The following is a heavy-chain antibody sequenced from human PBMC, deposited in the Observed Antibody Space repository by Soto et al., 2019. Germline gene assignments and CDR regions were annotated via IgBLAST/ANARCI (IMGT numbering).Heavy chain of an antibody. J-gene: IGHJ5*02. Sequence: PSETLSLTCTVSGGSISSGGYYWSWIRQHPGKGLEWIGYIYYSGSTYYNPSLKSRVTISVDTSKNQFSLKLSPVTAADTAVYYCARDLAPGIAAAGHVSNWFDPWGQGTLVTSPQ. D-gene: IGHD6-13*01. CDR2: IYYSGST. CDR1: GGSISSGGYY. CDR3: ARDLAPGIAAAGHVSNWFDP. V-gene: IGHV4-31*03.